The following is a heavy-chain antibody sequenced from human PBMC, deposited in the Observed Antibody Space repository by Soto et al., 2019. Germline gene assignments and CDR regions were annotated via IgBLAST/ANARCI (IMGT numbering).Heavy chain of an antibody. V-gene: IGHV1-18*04. D-gene: IGHD2-21*01. CDR3: ARDTPRSVIGWHWFAP. Sequence: QVQLVQSGAEVKKPGASVKVSCKASGYTFTAYGITWVRQAPGQGLEWMGWISSYNGNTNTNYAQKLQGRVTLTTDTSTSTAYMELRSLRSDDTAVYYCARDTPRSVIGWHWFAPWGQGTLVTVSS. CDR2: ISSYNGNTNT. J-gene: IGHJ5*02. CDR1: GYTFTAYG.